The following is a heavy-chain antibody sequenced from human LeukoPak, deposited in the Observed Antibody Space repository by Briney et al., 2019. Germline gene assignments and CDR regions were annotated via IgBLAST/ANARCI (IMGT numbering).Heavy chain of an antibody. Sequence: SETLSLTCAVYGGSFSGYYWSWIRQPPGKGLEWIGSIYYSGTTYYNPSLKSRVTISVDTSKNQFSLKLSSVTAADTAVYYCARYDSSGYFDYWGQGTLVTVSS. CDR1: GGSFSGYY. CDR3: ARYDSSGYFDY. V-gene: IGHV4-34*01. J-gene: IGHJ4*02. CDR2: IYYSGTT. D-gene: IGHD3-22*01.